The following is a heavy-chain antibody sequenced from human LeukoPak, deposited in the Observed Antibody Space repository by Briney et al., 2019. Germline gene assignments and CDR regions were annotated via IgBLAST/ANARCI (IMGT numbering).Heavy chain of an antibody. J-gene: IGHJ2*01. CDR2: INHSGST. D-gene: IGHD1-26*01. Sequence: SETLSLTCAVYGGSFSGYYWSWIRQPPGKGLEWIGEINHSGSTNYNPSLKSRVTISVDTSKNQFSLKLSSVTAADTAVYYCARVRGGSYYRSYWYFDLWGRGTLVTVSS. CDR1: GGSFSGYY. V-gene: IGHV4-34*01. CDR3: ARVRGGSYYRSYWYFDL.